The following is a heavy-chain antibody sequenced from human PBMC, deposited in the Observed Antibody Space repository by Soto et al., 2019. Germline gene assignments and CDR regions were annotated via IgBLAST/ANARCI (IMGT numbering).Heavy chain of an antibody. CDR3: ARGGSSSDNGMDV. D-gene: IGHD6-6*01. J-gene: IGHJ6*02. V-gene: IGHV3-48*02. CDR1: GFTFSTYS. Sequence: EVQLVESGGGLVQPGGSLRVSCAASGFTFSTYSMNWVRQAPGKGLEWVSYMSSRSLTIYYTDSVKGRFTISRDNAKNSPYLQMNSLRDEDTAVYYCARGGSSSDNGMDVWGQGTTVTVSS. CDR2: MSSRSLTI.